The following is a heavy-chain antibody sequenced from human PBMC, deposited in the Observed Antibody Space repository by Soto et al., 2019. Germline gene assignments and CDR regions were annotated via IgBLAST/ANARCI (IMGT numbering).Heavy chain of an antibody. D-gene: IGHD2-15*01. Sequence: GASVKVSCKVSGYTLTELSMHWVRQAPGKGLEWMGGFDPEDGETIYAQKFQGRVTMTEDTSTDTAYMELSSLSSEDTAVYYCATWQYCSGGSCPDYFDYWGQGTLVTVSS. V-gene: IGHV1-24*01. J-gene: IGHJ4*02. CDR2: FDPEDGET. CDR1: GYTLTELS. CDR3: ATWQYCSGGSCPDYFDY.